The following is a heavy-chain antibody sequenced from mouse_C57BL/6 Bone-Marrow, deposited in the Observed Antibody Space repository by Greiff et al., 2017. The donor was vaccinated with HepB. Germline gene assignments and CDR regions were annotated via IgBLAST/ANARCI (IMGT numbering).Heavy chain of an antibody. Sequence: QVQLQQPGAELVMPGASVKLSCKASGYTFTSYWMHWVKQRPGQGLEWIGEIDPSDSYTNYNQKFKGKSTLTVDKSSSTAYMQLSSLTSEDSAAYYCARSAITRFAYWGQGTLVTVSA. J-gene: IGHJ3*01. CDR2: IDPSDSYT. CDR3: ARSAITRFAY. D-gene: IGHD2-4*01. V-gene: IGHV1-69*01. CDR1: GYTFTSYW.